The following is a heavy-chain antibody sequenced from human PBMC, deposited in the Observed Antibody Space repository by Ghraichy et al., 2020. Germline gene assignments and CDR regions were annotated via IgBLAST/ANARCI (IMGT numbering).Heavy chain of an antibody. J-gene: IGHJ4*02. D-gene: IGHD4-11*01. CDR2: ISPVSSDT. CDR1: EYNFDNYY. CDR3: ARLYRGFDY. Sequence: GESLNISCKGSEYNFDNYYIAWVRQTPEQGLEWMGIISPVSSDTRYNPSFQVQVTLTADKSIRTAYLHWSSLKASDTAMYYCARLYRGFDYWGQGTLVTVSS. V-gene: IGHV5-51*01.